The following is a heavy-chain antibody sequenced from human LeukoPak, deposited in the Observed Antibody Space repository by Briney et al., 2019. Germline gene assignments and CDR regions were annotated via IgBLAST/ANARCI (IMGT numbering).Heavy chain of an antibody. V-gene: IGHV3-30*02. Sequence: PGGSLRLSCAASGFTFSSYGMHWVRQVPGKGLEWVAFIRYDGSNKYYADSVKGRFTISRDNSKNTLYLQMNSLRAEDTAVYYCANQPYYYYGSGSYYAYYYMDVWGKGTTVTISS. J-gene: IGHJ6*03. CDR1: GFTFSSYG. CDR3: ANQPYYYYGSGSYYAYYYMDV. CDR2: IRYDGSNK. D-gene: IGHD3-10*01.